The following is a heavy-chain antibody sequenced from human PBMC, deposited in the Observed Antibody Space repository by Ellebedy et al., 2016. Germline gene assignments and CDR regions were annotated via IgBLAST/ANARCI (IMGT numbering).Heavy chain of an antibody. D-gene: IGHD5-12*01. J-gene: IGHJ6*02. V-gene: IGHV1-24*01. Sequence: ASVKVSXXVSGYTLTELSMHWVRQAPGKGLEWMGGFDPEDGETIYAQKFQGRVTMTTDTSTSTAYMELRSLRSDDTAVYYCARAVKETVATWSRGYYYYGMDVWGQGTTVTVSS. CDR2: FDPEDGET. CDR3: ARAVKETVATWSRGYYYYGMDV. CDR1: GYTLTELS.